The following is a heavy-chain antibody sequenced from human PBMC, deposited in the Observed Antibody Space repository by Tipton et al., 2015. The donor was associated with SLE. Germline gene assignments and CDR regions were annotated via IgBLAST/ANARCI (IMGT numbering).Heavy chain of an antibody. J-gene: IGHJ4*02. V-gene: IGHV3-23*01. CDR3: AKGEGTFDY. CDR1: GFTFSSYW. Sequence: SLRLSCAASGFTFSSYWMSWVRQAPGKGLEWVSGISTSGDSTYYADSVKGRFTISRDNSKNTLYLQMNSLRAEDTAVYYCAKGEGTFDYWGQGTLVTVSS. CDR2: ISTSGDST.